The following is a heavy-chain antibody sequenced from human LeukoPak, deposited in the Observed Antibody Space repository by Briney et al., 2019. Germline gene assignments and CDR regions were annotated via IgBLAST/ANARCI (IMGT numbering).Heavy chain of an antibody. CDR2: IWYDGSNK. CDR1: GFTFSSYG. CDR3: ASCSGGSCYSGY. D-gene: IGHD2-15*01. J-gene: IGHJ4*02. Sequence: GGSLRLSCAASGFTFSSYGMHWVRQAPGKGLEWVAVIWYDGSNKYYADSVKGRFTISRDNSKNTLYLQMNSLRAEDTAVYYCASCSGGSCYSGYWGQGTLVTVSS. V-gene: IGHV3-33*01.